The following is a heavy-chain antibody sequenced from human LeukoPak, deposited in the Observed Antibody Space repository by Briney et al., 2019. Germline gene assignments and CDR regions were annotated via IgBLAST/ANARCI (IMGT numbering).Heavy chain of an antibody. CDR1: GGSISSYY. CDR3: ARQGSGNYHYHGMDV. J-gene: IGHJ6*02. CDR2: IYYSGST. D-gene: IGHD3-10*01. V-gene: IGHV4-59*01. Sequence: SETLSLTCTVSGGSISSYYWSWIRQPPGKGLEWIGYIYYSGSTNYNPSLKSRVTISVDTPKNQFSLKLSSVSAADTAVYDCARQGSGNYHYHGMDVWGQGTTVTVSS.